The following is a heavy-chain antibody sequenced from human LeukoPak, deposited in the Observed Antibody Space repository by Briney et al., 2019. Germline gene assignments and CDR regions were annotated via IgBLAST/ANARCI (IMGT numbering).Heavy chain of an antibody. V-gene: IGHV3-23*01. CDR1: GFTFSSYG. CDR3: AKDACGGDCYLQYFDY. D-gene: IGHD2-21*02. J-gene: IGHJ4*02. CDR2: ISGSGGST. Sequence: PGGTLRLSCAASGFTFSSYGMSWVRQAPGKGLEWVSAISGSGGSTYYADSVKGRFTISRDNSKNTLYLQMNSLRAEDTAVYYCAKDACGGDCYLQYFDYWGQGTLVTVS.